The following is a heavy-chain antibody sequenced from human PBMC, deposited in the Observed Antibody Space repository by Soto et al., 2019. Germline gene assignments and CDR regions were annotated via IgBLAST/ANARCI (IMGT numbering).Heavy chain of an antibody. CDR2: IYYSGST. D-gene: IGHD3-16*02. Sequence: SETPSLTCTVSGGSISSYYWSWIRQPPGKGLEWIGYIYYSGSTNYNPSLKSRVTISVDTSKNQFSLKLSSVTAADTAVYYCARVLVSAGDYIWGSYRYDFDYWGQGTLVTVSS. CDR3: ARVLVSAGDYIWGSYRYDFDY. CDR1: GGSISSYY. V-gene: IGHV4-59*01. J-gene: IGHJ4*02.